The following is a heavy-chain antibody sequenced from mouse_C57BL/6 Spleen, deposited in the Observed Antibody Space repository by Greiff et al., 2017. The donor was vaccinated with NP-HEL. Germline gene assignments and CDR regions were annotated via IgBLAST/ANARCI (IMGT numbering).Heavy chain of an antibody. J-gene: IGHJ2*01. Sequence: VQLQQPGAELVMPGASVKLSCKASGYTFTSYWMHWVKQRPGQGLEWIGEIDPSDSYTNYNQKFKGKSTLTVDKSSSTAYMQLSSLTSEDSAVYYCARGDGSFDYWGQGTTLTVSS. CDR3: ARGDGSFDY. D-gene: IGHD2-3*01. V-gene: IGHV1-69*01. CDR2: IDPSDSYT. CDR1: GYTFTSYW.